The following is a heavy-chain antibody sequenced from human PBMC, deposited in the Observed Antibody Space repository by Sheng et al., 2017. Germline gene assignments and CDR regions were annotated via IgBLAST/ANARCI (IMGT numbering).Heavy chain of an antibody. CDR3: ARRARIAARPGSMDV. V-gene: IGHV1-2*02. Sequence: QVQLVQSGAEVKKPGASVKVSCKASGYTFTGYYMHWVRQAPGQGLEWMGWINPNSGGTNYAQKFQGRVTMTRDTSISTAYMELSRLRSDDTAVYYCARRARIAARPGSMDVWGQGTTVTVSS. CDR1: GYTFTGYY. J-gene: IGHJ6*02. CDR2: INPNSGGT. D-gene: IGHD6-6*01.